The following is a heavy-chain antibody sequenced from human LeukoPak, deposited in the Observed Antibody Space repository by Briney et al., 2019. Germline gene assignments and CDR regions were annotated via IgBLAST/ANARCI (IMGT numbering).Heavy chain of an antibody. V-gene: IGHV3-30*02. J-gene: IGHJ4*02. CDR1: GFTFSSCG. CDR2: IRYDGSNK. CDR3: AKDLLGNYDFWSGYYTGPDY. D-gene: IGHD3-3*01. Sequence: GGSLRLSCAASGFTFSSCGMHWVRQAPGKGLEWVAFIRYDGSNKYYADSVKGRFTISRDNSKNTLYLQMNSLRAEDTAVYYCAKDLLGNYDFWSGYYTGPDYWGQGTLVTVSS.